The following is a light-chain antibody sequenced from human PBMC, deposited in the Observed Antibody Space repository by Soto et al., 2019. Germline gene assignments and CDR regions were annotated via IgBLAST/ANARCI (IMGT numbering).Light chain of an antibody. J-gene: IGKJ5*01. CDR1: QDINNF. V-gene: IGKV1-16*01. Sequence: DIPMTQSPSSLSASVGDSFTITCRSSQDINNFLACFQQKPGKAPKSLIFAASSLHSGVPSRFSGSGSGTDFTLTISSLQAEDFVTYYCQHYDGYPQTFGQGTRLEIK. CDR3: QHYDGYPQT. CDR2: AAS.